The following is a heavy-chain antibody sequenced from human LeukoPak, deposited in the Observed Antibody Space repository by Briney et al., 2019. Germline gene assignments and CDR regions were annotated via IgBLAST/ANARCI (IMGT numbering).Heavy chain of an antibody. Sequence: PGGSLRLSCAASGFTFSSNWMTWVRQAPGQGLEWVANISPDGSEKYYVDSVKGRFTISRDNAKNSLYLQMNSLRAEDTAVYYCARGKMVGATAWGGLDYWGQGTLVTVSS. D-gene: IGHD1-26*01. J-gene: IGHJ4*02. CDR2: ISPDGSEK. V-gene: IGHV3-7*05. CDR3: ARGKMVGATAWGGLDY. CDR1: GFTFSSNW.